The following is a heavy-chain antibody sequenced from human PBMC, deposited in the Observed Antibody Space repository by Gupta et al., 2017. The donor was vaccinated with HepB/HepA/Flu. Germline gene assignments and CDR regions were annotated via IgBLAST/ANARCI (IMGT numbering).Heavy chain of an antibody. J-gene: IGHJ4*02. V-gene: IGHV3-33*06. CDR3: ANFVPASASMDY. CDR2: IWYDGSNK. D-gene: IGHD2-2*01. Sequence: DSGGGVVQPGRSLRLSCAASGFTFSSYGMHWVRQAPGKGLEWVAVIWYDGSNKYYADSVKGRFTISRDNSKNTQYLQMNSLRAEDTAVYYCANFVPASASMDYWGQGTLVTVSS. CDR1: GFTFSSYG.